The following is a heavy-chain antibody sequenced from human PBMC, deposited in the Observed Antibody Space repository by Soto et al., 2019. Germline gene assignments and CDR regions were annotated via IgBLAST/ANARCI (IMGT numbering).Heavy chain of an antibody. CDR2: ISGSGGST. Sequence: GGPPRISCAASGFTFSSYAMNWVRQAPGKGLEWVSGISGSGGSTYYADSVKGRFTISRDNSKNTLYLQMSSLRAEDTAVYYCAKAFSWYDYWGQGTLVTVSS. CDR3: AKAFSWYDY. V-gene: IGHV3-23*01. J-gene: IGHJ4*02. CDR1: GFTFSSYA. D-gene: IGHD6-13*01.